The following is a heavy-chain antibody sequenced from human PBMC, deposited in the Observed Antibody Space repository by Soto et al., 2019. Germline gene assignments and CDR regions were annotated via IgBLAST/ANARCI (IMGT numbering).Heavy chain of an antibody. Sequence: QVQLQESGPGLVKPSGTLSLTCAVSGGSISSSNWWSWVRQPPGKGLEWIGEIYHSGSTNYNPSLKSRVTISVDKSKNPFSLKLSSVTAADTAVYYCARPHCSSTSCYNWYFDLWGRGTLVTVSS. CDR1: GGSISSSNW. CDR2: IYHSGST. J-gene: IGHJ2*01. D-gene: IGHD2-2*02. V-gene: IGHV4-4*02. CDR3: ARPHCSSTSCYNWYFDL.